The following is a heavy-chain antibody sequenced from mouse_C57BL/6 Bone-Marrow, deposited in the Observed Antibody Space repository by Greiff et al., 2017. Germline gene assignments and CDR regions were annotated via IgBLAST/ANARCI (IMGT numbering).Heavy chain of an antibody. J-gene: IGHJ2*01. D-gene: IGHD3-2*02. Sequence: EVKLVESGGDLVKPGGSLKLSCAASGFTFSSSGMSWVRQTPDKSLEWVATISSGGSYTYYPDSVKGRFTISRDNAKNTLYLQMSSLKSEDTAMYYCARSSQATHWGQGTTLTVSS. V-gene: IGHV5-6*01. CDR1: GFTFSSSG. CDR3: ARSSQATH. CDR2: ISSGGSYT.